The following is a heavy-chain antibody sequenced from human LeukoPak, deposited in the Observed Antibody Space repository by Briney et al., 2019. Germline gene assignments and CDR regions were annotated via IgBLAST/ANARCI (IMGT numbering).Heavy chain of an antibody. CDR3: ARDLGYSGSYYGGSWFDP. Sequence: GASVKVSCKASGYTFTGYYMHWVRQAPGQGLEWMGWINPNSGGTNYAQKFQGRVTMTRDTSISTAYMELSRLRSDDTAVYYCARDLGYSGSYYGGSWFDPWGQGTLVTVSS. D-gene: IGHD1-26*01. CDR2: INPNSGGT. J-gene: IGHJ5*02. V-gene: IGHV1-2*02. CDR1: GYTFTGYY.